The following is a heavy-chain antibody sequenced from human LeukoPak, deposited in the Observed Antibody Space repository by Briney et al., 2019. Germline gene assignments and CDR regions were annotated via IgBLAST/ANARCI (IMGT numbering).Heavy chain of an antibody. D-gene: IGHD5-24*01. CDR1: GFTVSSNY. CDR3: AREFRMATIKGAFDI. Sequence: GGSLRLPCAASGFTVSSNYMSWVRQAPGKGLEWVSVIYSGGSTYYADSVKGRFTISRDNSKNTLYLQMNSLRAEDTAVYYCAREFRMATIKGAFDIWGQGTMVTVSS. J-gene: IGHJ3*02. V-gene: IGHV3-53*01. CDR2: IYSGGST.